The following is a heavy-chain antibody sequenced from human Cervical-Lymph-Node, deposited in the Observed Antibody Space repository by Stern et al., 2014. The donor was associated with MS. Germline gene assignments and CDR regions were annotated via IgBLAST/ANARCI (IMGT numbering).Heavy chain of an antibody. Sequence: QDQLVQSWAEVKKPGSSVKVSCTASGGTFSSYAINWVRQAPGQGPEWMGGIIPIVGTANYAQKFQGRVTITADESTSTAYMELSSLRSEDTAVYYCARDRRHYDTSGGYYFDSWGQGTLVTVSS. CDR1: GGTFSSYA. CDR3: ARDRRHYDTSGGYYFDS. J-gene: IGHJ4*02. D-gene: IGHD3-22*01. V-gene: IGHV1-69*01. CDR2: IIPIVGTA.